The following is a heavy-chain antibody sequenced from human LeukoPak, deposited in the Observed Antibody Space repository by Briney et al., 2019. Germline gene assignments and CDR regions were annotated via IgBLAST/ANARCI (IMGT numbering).Heavy chain of an antibody. D-gene: IGHD3-10*01. Sequence: GGSLRLSCTASGFTFGDYAMSWVRQAPGKGLEWVGFIRSKAYGGTTEYAASVKGRFTISRDDSKSIAYLQMNSLKTEDTAVYYCTRDPYYGSGSYSPFGYWGQGTLVTVSS. CDR3: TRDPYYGSGSYSPFGY. J-gene: IGHJ4*02. CDR2: IRSKAYGGTT. V-gene: IGHV3-49*04. CDR1: GFTFGDYA.